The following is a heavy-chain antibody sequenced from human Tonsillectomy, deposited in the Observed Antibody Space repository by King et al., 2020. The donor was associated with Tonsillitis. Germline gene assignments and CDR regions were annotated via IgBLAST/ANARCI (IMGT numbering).Heavy chain of an antibody. V-gene: IGHV3-30*04. J-gene: IGHJ4*02. CDR1: GFTFESYT. CDR3: ARQVLHLDY. Sequence: VQLVESGGGVVQPGRSLRLSCAASGFTFESYTMNWVRQAPGKGLEWVALISYDGSKKYYADSVQGRFTISRDNSRNTLFLQMNSLRREYTAVYYCARQVLHLDYWGQGTLVTVSS. CDR2: ISYDGSKK.